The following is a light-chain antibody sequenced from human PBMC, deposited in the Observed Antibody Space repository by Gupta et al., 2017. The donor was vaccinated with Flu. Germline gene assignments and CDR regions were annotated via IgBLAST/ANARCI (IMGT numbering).Light chain of an antibody. CDR1: SSNIGSNT. CDR2: SNN. CDR3: AAWDDSLNGRV. V-gene: IGLV1-44*01. Sequence: SSSNIGSNTVNWYQQLPVTAPKLLIYSNNQRPSGVPDRFSGSKSGTSASLAISGLQSEDEADYYCAAWDDSLNGRVFGGGTKLTVL. J-gene: IGLJ3*02.